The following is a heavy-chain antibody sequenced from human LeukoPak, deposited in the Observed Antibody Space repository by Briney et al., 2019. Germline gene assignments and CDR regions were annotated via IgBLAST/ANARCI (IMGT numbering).Heavy chain of an antibody. J-gene: IGHJ6*02. CDR1: GFTFSSYG. D-gene: IGHD3-10*01. Sequence: PGRSLRLSCAASGFTFSSYGMHWVRQAPGKGLEWVAVIWYDGSNKYYADSVKGRFTISRDDSKNTLYLQMNSLRAEDTAVYYCARGRDYGSGIEDVWGQGPRSPSP. CDR2: IWYDGSNK. V-gene: IGHV3-33*01. CDR3: ARGRDYGSGIEDV.